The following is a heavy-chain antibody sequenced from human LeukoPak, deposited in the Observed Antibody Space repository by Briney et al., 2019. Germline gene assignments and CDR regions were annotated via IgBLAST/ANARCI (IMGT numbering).Heavy chain of an antibody. D-gene: IGHD3-3*01. Sequence: SETLSLTCTVSGGSLTSPTYYQWSWIRQPPGRGLELIGSLYSSGSAKFNPSLTSRVTMSLDTSQNQFSLKLSSVTAEDSAMYHCARFKSGGFYYFDSWGQGILVIVSS. CDR2: LYSSGSA. V-gene: IGHV4-61*01. CDR1: GGSLTSPTYY. J-gene: IGHJ4*02. CDR3: ARFKSGGFYYFDS.